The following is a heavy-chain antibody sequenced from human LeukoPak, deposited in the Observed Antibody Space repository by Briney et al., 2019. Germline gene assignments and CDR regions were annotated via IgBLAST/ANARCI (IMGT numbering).Heavy chain of an antibody. CDR1: GYTFTSYY. CDR3: ARPIVGYSSGWHDGTNWFDP. V-gene: IGHV1-46*01. D-gene: IGHD6-19*01. CDR2: INPSGGRT. Sequence: SVKVSCKASGYTFTSYYMHWVRQAPGQGLEWMGIINPSGGRTSYAQKFQGRVTMTRDTSTSTVYMELSSLRPEDTAVYYCARPIVGYSSGWHDGTNWFDPWGQGTLVTVSS. J-gene: IGHJ5*02.